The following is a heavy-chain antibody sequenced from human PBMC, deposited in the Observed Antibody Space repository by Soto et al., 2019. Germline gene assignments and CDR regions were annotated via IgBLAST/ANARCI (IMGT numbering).Heavy chain of an antibody. CDR2: ISSSSSYI. V-gene: IGHV3-21*01. CDR3: ARLAYYYDSSGLL. D-gene: IGHD3-22*01. J-gene: IGHJ4*02. CDR1: GFTFSSYS. Sequence: GGSLRLSCAASGFTFSSYSMNWVRQAPGKGLEWVSSISSSSSYIYYADSVKGRFTISRDNAKNSLYLQMNSLRAEDTAVYYCARLAYYYDSSGLLWGQGTLVTVYS.